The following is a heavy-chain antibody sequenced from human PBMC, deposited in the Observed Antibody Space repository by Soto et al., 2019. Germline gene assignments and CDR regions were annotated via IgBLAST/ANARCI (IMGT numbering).Heavy chain of an antibody. J-gene: IGHJ4*02. Sequence: QVQLVQSGAEVRKPGSSVKVSCKASGDTFSNYRLSWVRQAPGQGLEWMGEIIPLFGTTKYAQKFQGRVTITADESTSTVYMELSSLRSEDTAVYYCARMLGPRYYDSDSSSLSFDYWGQGTLVTVSS. CDR2: IIPLFGTT. D-gene: IGHD3-22*01. V-gene: IGHV1-69*12. CDR3: ARMLGPRYYDSDSSSLSFDY. CDR1: GDTFSNYR.